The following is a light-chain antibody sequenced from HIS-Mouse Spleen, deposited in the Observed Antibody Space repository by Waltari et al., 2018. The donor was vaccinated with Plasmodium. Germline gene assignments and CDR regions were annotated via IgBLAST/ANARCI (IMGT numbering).Light chain of an antibody. J-gene: IGLJ2*01. CDR2: EGS. CDR1: SSDVGSYNL. Sequence: QSALTQPASVSGSPGQSITISCPGTSSDVGSYNLVSCYQQHPGKAPKLMIYEGSKRPSWVSNRFSGSKSGNTASLTISGLQAEDEADYYCCSYAGSSTFVVFGGGTKLTVL. V-gene: IGLV2-23*03. CDR3: CSYAGSSTFVV.